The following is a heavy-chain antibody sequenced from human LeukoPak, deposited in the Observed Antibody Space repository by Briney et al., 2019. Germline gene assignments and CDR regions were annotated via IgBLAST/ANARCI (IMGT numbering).Heavy chain of an antibody. V-gene: IGHV3-13*04. J-gene: IGHJ4*02. CDR2: IGTAGDP. CDR3: ARDGTGSGSLSD. D-gene: IGHD3-22*01. CDR1: GFTFRSYD. Sequence: AGSLRLSCVASGFTFRSYDMYWVRQVTGKGLELVSTIGTAGDPYYPDSVKGRFTISRENARNSLYLQMNSLRAGDTAVYYCARDGTGSGSLSDWGQGTLVTVSS.